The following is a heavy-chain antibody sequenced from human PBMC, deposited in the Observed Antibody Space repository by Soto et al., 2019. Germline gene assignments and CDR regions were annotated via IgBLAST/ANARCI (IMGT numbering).Heavy chain of an antibody. Sequence: SQTLSLPCAISGDSVSSNSAAWNLIRQSPSRGLEWLGRTYYRSKWYNDYAVSVKSRITINPDTSKNQFSLQLNSVTPEDTAVCYCARAPQTTVTTFFDYWGQGALVTVSS. CDR1: GDSVSSNSAA. CDR2: TYYRSKWYN. CDR3: ARAPQTTVTTFFDY. V-gene: IGHV6-1*01. D-gene: IGHD4-17*01. J-gene: IGHJ4*02.